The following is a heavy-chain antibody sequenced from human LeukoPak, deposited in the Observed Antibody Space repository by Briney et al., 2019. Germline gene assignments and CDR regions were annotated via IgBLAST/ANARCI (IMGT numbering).Heavy chain of an antibody. CDR2: IYYSGST. J-gene: IGHJ5*02. V-gene: IGHV4-59*08. D-gene: IGHD6-19*01. CDR3: ARNSAVATSRSWFDP. Sequence: SETLSLTCAVSGGSINNYYWGWIRQPPGKGLEWIGYIYYSGSTNYNPSLKSRVTISVDTSKNEFSLKLTAVTAADTAVYYCARNSAVATSRSWFDPWGQGTLVTVSS. CDR1: GGSINNYY.